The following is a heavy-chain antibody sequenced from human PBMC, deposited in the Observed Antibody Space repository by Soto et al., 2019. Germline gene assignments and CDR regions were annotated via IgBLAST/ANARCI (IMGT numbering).Heavy chain of an antibody. Sequence: QVQLVESGGGVVQPGRSLRLSCAASGFTFSGLGMHWVRQAPGKGLEWVAVIRYDGSNIYYADAVKGRFTISRDNSKDTLYLQMTSLRADATAVYYCARDGVGHTTFFGYFDYWGQGTLVTVSS. D-gene: IGHD1-26*01. CDR3: ARDGVGHTTFFGYFDY. V-gene: IGHV3-33*01. CDR2: IRYDGSNI. CDR1: GFTFSGLG. J-gene: IGHJ4*02.